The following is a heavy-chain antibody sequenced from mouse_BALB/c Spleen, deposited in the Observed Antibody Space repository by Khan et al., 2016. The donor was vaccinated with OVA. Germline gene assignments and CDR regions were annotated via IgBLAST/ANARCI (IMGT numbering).Heavy chain of an antibody. V-gene: IGHV2-6-7*01. CDR2: IWGDGST. CDR1: GFSLTGYG. D-gene: IGHD2-10*01. J-gene: IGHJ4*01. Sequence: VQLQESGPGLVAPSQSLSITCTVSGFSLTGYGVNWVRQPPGKGLEWLGMIWGDGSTDYYSALKSRLNLSKDNSKSHVFLKMNSLQTDDTARYYCARAYYGNYREAMDYWGQGTSVTVSS. CDR3: ARAYYGNYREAMDY.